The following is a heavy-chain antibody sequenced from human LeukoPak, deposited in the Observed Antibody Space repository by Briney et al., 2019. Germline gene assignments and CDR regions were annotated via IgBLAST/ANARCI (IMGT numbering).Heavy chain of an antibody. J-gene: IGHJ3*02. CDR1: GYTFTGYY. D-gene: IGHD2-15*01. CDR3: ARDLDRPGYCSGGSCYSAFDI. CDR2: INPNNGGT. V-gene: IGHV1-2*02. Sequence: ASVKVSCKASGYTFTGYYMHWVRQAPGQGLEWMGWINPNNGGTNYAQKFQGRVTMTRDTSISTASMELSRLRSDDTAVYHCARDLDRPGYCSGGSCYSAFDIWGQGTMVTVSS.